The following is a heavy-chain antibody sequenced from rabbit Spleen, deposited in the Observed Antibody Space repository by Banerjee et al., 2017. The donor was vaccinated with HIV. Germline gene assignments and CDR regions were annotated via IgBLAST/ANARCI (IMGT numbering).Heavy chain of an antibody. D-gene: IGHD4-1*01. J-gene: IGHJ3*01. CDR1: GCSFSTNYY. V-gene: IGHV1S40*01. CDR3: ASAIAPWLGLTRLDL. CDR2: MYPDGVGST. Sequence: QSLEEAGGGVVKTGASLPLTCTAAGCSFSTNYYVCWFRQAPGKGLEWIGSMYPDGVGSTAYASGGKGLSTTSKTSSTTVISQMTSLTAADTSTSCCASAIAPWLGLTRLDLWGPGTLVTVS.